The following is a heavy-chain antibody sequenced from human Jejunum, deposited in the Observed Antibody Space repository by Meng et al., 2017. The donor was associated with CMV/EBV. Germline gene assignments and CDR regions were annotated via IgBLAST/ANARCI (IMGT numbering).Heavy chain of an antibody. CDR1: GYIFTDYY. CDR3: ARDRDLNHGASFDY. CDR2: INPNNGAT. D-gene: IGHD2-21*01. J-gene: IGHJ4*02. V-gene: IGHV1-2*02. Sequence: QVHLVQSGAEVRKPGASVKVSCKASGYIFTDYYIHWVRQAPGQGLEWMGWINPNNGATYYAQKFQGRVTMTRDTPISTAYLELSRLRSDDTAMYYCARDRDLNHGASFDYWGQETLVTVSS.